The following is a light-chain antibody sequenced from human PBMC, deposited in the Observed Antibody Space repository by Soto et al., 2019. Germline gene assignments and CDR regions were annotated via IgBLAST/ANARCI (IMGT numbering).Light chain of an antibody. CDR2: DAS. V-gene: IGKV1-5*01. CDR3: QQYNSYSLT. J-gene: IGKJ4*01. Sequence: DIQMTQSPSTLSASVGDRVTITCRASQSISSWLAWYQQKPGTAPKLLIYDASSLESGIPSRFSGSGSGTEFTLTISSLQPDDFATYYGQQYNSYSLTFGGGTKVEIK. CDR1: QSISSW.